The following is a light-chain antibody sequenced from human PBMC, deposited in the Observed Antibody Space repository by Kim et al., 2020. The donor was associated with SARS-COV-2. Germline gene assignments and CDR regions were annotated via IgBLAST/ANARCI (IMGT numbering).Light chain of an antibody. CDR1: YVRNLIF. V-gene: IGLV2-11*01. Sequence: PGQYVTIACAGNYVRNLIFVSWYQQHPGKAPILMIYDVIKRPSGVPGRFSGSKSDSTASLTISGLQAENEADYYCCSYAGTYTYVFGSGTKVTVL. CDR3: CSYAGTYTYV. CDR2: DVI. J-gene: IGLJ1*01.